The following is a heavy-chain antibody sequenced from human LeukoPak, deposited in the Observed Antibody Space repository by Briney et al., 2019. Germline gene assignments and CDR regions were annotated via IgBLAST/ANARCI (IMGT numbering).Heavy chain of an antibody. CDR2: IHYSGST. D-gene: IGHD2-2*01. V-gene: IGHV4-59*12. J-gene: IGHJ6*03. CDR1: GASIRSSY. CDR3: ARGPECSSTSCYQVNYYYYMDV. Sequence: SETLSLTCTVSGASIRSSYWSWIRQPPGKGLEWIGHIHYSGSTNYNPSLKSRVAISVDTSKNQFSLKLSSVTAADTAVYYCARGPECSSTSCYQVNYYYYMDVWGKGTTVTVSS.